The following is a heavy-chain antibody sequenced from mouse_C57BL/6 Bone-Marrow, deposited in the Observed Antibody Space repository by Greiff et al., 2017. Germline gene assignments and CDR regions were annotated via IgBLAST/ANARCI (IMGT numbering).Heavy chain of an antibody. CDR1: GFTFSDYG. CDR3: ARLAAYYFDY. D-gene: IGHD6-1*01. V-gene: IGHV5-17*01. J-gene: IGHJ2*01. CDR2: ISSGSSTI. Sequence: EVHLVESGGGLVKPGGSLKLSCAASGFTFSDYGMHWVRQAPEKGLEWVAYISSGSSTIYYADTVKGRFTIPRDKAKNTLFLQMTSLRSEDTAMYYCARLAAYYFDYWGQGTTLTVSS.